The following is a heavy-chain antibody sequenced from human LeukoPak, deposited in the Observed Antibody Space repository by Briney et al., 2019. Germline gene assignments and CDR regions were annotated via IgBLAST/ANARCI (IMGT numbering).Heavy chain of an antibody. CDR2: MYYSGNT. V-gene: IGHV4-59*01. CDR1: LDSISGYY. J-gene: IGHJ4*02. Sequence: PSETLSLTCTVSLDSISGYYWSWIRQPPGKGLEWIGYMYYSGNTNYNPSLKSRLTTSLDTSKNHFSLKLSSVTAADTAVYYCARGKYYFDYWGQGTLVTVSS. CDR3: ARGKYYFDY.